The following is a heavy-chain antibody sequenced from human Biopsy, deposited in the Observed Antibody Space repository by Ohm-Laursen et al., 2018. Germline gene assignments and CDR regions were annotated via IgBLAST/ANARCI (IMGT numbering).Heavy chain of an antibody. Sequence: SLRLSCTAPGFVFNNFAMSWVRQAPGKGLEWVSAISGRGVDTSYAGSVKGRFTISRDNSKNTVYLQMNSLGAEDTAIYYCAKEGRSSGHVDYWGQGTLVTVS. CDR2: ISGRGVDT. CDR3: AKEGRSSGHVDY. CDR1: GFVFNNFA. J-gene: IGHJ4*02. D-gene: IGHD6-19*01. V-gene: IGHV3-23*01.